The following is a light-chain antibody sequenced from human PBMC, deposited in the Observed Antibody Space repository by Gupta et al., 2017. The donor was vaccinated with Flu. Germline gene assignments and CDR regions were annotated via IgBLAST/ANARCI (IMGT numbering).Light chain of an antibody. CDR2: EVP. Sequence: QSALTQPASVSGSPGQSITISCTGTSSDVGGYNYVSWYQQHPGIAPKLIIYEVPNRPSGVSNRFSGSKSGSTASLTISGLQAEDESDYFCSSYSSSGTLFVFGTGTKVTVL. J-gene: IGLJ1*01. V-gene: IGLV2-14*01. CDR1: SSDVGGYNY. CDR3: SSYSSSGTLFV.